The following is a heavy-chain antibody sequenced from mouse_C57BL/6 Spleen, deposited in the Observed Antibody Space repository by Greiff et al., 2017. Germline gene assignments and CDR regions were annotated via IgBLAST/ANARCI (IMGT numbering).Heavy chain of an antibody. CDR2: FHPYNDDT. CDR1: GYTFTTYP. Sequence: VQLQQSGAELVKPGASVKMSCKASGYTFTTYPIEWMKQNHGKSLEWIGNFHPYNDDTKYNEKFKGKATLTVEKSSSTVYLELSRLTSDDSAVYYCARAYYYGSSYDWYFDVWGTGTTVTVSS. CDR3: ARAYYYGSSYDWYFDV. D-gene: IGHD1-1*01. J-gene: IGHJ1*03. V-gene: IGHV1-47*01.